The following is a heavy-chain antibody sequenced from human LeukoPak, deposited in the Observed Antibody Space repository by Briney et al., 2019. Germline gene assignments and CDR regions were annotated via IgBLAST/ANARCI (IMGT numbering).Heavy chain of an antibody. Sequence: GGSQRLSCAASGFTFSDYSMNWVRQAPGKGLEWISYIGTDSGNTNYADSVKGRFTISGDKAKNSLYLQMNSLRVEDTAVYYCARDYKYAFDNWGQGTLVTVSS. J-gene: IGHJ4*02. CDR3: ARDYKYAFDN. CDR1: GFTFSDYS. CDR2: IGTDSGNT. D-gene: IGHD5-24*01. V-gene: IGHV3-48*01.